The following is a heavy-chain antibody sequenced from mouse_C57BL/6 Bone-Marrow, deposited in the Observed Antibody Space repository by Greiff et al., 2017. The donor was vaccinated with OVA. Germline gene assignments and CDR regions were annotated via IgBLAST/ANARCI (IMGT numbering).Heavy chain of an antibody. CDR1: GFSFNTYA. Sequence: EVQGVESGGGLVQPKGSLKLSCAASGFSFNTYAMNWVRQAPGKGLEWVARIRSKSNNYATYYADSVKDRFTISRDDSESMLYLQMNNLKTEDTAMYYCVRRSYDGEDWGQGTLVTVSA. CDR3: VRRSYDGED. J-gene: IGHJ3*01. D-gene: IGHD2-3*01. CDR2: IRSKSNNYAT. V-gene: IGHV10-1*01.